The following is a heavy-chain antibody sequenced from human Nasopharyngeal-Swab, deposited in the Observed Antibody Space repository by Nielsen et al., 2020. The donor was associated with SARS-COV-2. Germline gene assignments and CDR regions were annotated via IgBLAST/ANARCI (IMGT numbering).Heavy chain of an antibody. D-gene: IGHD6-13*01. CDR2: ISWNSGSI. V-gene: IGHV3-9*01. CDR3: AKDKTPIAAAGTGGTDY. J-gene: IGHJ4*02. Sequence: SLKISCAASGFTFDDYAMHWVRQAPGKGLEWVSGISWNSGSIGYADSVKGRFTISRDNAKNSLYLQMNSLRAEDTALYYCAKDKTPIAAAGTGGTDYWGQGTLVTVSP. CDR1: GFTFDDYA.